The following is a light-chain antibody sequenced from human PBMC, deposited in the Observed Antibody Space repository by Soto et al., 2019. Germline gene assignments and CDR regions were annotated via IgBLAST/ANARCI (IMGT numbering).Light chain of an antibody. Sequence: SYELTQPPSVSVSPGQTASITCSGDKLGDKYACWYQQKPGQSPVLVIYQDTKRPSGIPERFSGSKSGNTATLTISGTQAFDEADYYCQAWDSSTPVVFGGGTKLTVL. V-gene: IGLV3-1*01. CDR2: QDT. CDR1: KLGDKY. CDR3: QAWDSSTPVV. J-gene: IGLJ2*01.